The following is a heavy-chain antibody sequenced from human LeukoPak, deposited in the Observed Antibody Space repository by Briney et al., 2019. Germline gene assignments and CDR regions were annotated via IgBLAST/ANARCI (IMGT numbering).Heavy chain of an antibody. CDR1: GYTFTSNY. Sequence: GASVKVSCKASGYTFTSNYIHWVRQAPGQGLEWMGMIYPRDGSTSYAQKFRERVTITRDMSTSTAYMELSSLRSEDTAVYYCAAALSPVDSSGLNGFAYWGQGTLVTVSS. CDR3: AAALSPVDSSGLNGFAY. D-gene: IGHD3-22*01. V-gene: IGHV1-46*01. J-gene: IGHJ4*02. CDR2: IYPRDGST.